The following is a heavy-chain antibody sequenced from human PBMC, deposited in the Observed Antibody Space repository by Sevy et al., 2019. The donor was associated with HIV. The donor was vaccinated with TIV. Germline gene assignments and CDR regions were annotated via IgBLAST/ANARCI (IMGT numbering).Heavy chain of an antibody. CDR1: GFTFSSYS. D-gene: IGHD4-17*01. CDR3: ASFKGTVTGFDY. V-gene: IGHV3-21*01. J-gene: IGHJ4*02. Sequence: GGSLRLSCAASGFTFSSYSMNWVRQAPGKGLEWVSSISSSSSYIYYADSVKGRFTISRDNAKNSLYLQMNSLRAEDTAGYYCASFKGTVTGFDYWGQGTLVTVSS. CDR2: ISSSSSYI.